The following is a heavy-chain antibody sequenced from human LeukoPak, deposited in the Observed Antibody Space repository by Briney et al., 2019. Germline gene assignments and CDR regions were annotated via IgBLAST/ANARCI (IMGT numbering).Heavy chain of an antibody. CDR2: IRYDGNNK. D-gene: IGHD2-21*01. J-gene: IGHJ4*02. V-gene: IGHV3-30*02. CDR3: ARAIVDY. Sequence: GGSLRLSCAASGFTFITYAMHWVRQAPGKGLEWVAFIRYDGNNKYYADSVKGRFTISRDNAKNSLYLQMNSLRAEDTAVYYCARAIVDYWGQGTLVTVSS. CDR1: GFTFITYA.